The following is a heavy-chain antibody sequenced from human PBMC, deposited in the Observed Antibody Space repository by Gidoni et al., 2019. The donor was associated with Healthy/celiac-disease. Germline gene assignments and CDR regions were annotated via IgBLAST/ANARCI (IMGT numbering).Heavy chain of an antibody. Sequence: QVQLVESGGGVVQPGRSLRLSCAASGFTFSSYAMPWVRQAPGKGLEWVAVISYDGSNKYYADSVKGRFTISRDNSKNTLYLQMNSLRAEDTAVYYCARDQLGDVWGQGTTVTVSS. J-gene: IGHJ6*02. CDR2: ISYDGSNK. V-gene: IGHV3-30-3*01. D-gene: IGHD3-10*01. CDR3: ARDQLGDV. CDR1: GFTFSSYA.